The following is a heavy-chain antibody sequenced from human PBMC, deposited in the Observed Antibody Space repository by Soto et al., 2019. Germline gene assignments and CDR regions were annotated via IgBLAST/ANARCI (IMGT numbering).Heavy chain of an antibody. CDR2: IKQDGSEK. J-gene: IGHJ4*02. Sequence: EVQLVESGGGLVQPGGSLRLSCAASGFTFSSYWMSWVRQAPGKGLEWVANIKQDGSEKYYVDSVKGRFTISRDNAKNSLYLQMNSLRAEDTAVYYCARSRSSSWCEYYFDYWGQGTLVTVSS. V-gene: IGHV3-7*01. D-gene: IGHD6-13*01. CDR3: ARSRSSSWCEYYFDY. CDR1: GFTFSSYW.